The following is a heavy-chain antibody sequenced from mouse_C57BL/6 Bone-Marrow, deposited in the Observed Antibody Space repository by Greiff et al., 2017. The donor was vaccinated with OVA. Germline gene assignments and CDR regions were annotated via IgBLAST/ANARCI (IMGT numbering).Heavy chain of an antibody. CDR2: ISSGGSYT. Sequence: EVKLMESGGDLVKPGGSLKLSCAASGFTFSSYGMSWVRQTPDKRLEWVATISSGGSYTYYPDSVKGRFTISRDNAKNTLYLQMSSLKSEDTAMYYCADGGLPFAYWGQGTLVTVSA. V-gene: IGHV5-6*01. CDR3: ADGGLPFAY. J-gene: IGHJ3*01. CDR1: GFTFSSYG. D-gene: IGHD5-5*01.